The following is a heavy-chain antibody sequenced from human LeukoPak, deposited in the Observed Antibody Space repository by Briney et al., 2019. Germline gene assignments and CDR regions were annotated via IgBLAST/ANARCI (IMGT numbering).Heavy chain of an antibody. D-gene: IGHD3-10*01. CDR1: GGSISSYY. CDR3: ARGKEVITMLRGLKPGYYFDY. V-gene: IGHV4-59*01. J-gene: IGHJ4*02. CDR2: IYYSGST. Sequence: SETLSLTCIVSGGSISSYYWSWIRQPPGKGLEWIGYIYYSGSTKYKSSLKSRVTISVDTSKNQFSLKLSSVTAADTAVYYCARGKEVITMLRGLKPGYYFDYWGQGTLVTVSS.